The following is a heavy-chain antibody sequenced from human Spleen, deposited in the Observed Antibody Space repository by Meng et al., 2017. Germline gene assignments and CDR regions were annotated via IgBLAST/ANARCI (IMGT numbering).Heavy chain of an antibody. V-gene: IGHV1-2*02. J-gene: IGHJ4*02. D-gene: IGHD2-2*01. CDR2: INAVIGTT. Sequence: ASVKVSCKASGYTFTSYYIHWVRQAPGQGLEWMGGINAVIGTTNYAQKFQDRVTMTTDESTSTVYMELTRLRSEDTAVYFCARKAGNCISTTSYSLHYWGQGTLVTVSS. CDR1: GYTFTSYY. CDR3: ARKAGNCISTTSYSLHY.